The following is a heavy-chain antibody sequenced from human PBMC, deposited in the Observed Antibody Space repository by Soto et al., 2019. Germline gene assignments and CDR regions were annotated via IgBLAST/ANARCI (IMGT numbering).Heavy chain of an antibody. Sequence: WGSLRLSCAASGFTFSSYVMHWVRQAPGKGLEWVAVIWYDGSNKYYADSVKGRFTISRDNSENTLYLQMNSLRAEDTAVYYCARPHSSGYYSDAFDIWGQGTMVTVS. CDR1: GFTFSSYV. J-gene: IGHJ3*02. CDR3: ARPHSSGYYSDAFDI. V-gene: IGHV3-33*01. CDR2: IWYDGSNK. D-gene: IGHD3-22*01.